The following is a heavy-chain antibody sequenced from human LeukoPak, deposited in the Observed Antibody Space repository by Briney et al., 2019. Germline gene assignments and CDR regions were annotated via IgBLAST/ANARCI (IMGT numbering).Heavy chain of an antibody. D-gene: IGHD3-16*01. J-gene: IGHJ6*03. CDR3: ARGIMTPYYMDV. CDR1: GFTFSDYW. V-gene: IGHV3-7*01. CDR2: IKQDGSER. Sequence: GGSLRLFCAASGFTFSDYWMGWVRQAPGKGLEWVTNIKQDGSERDYVDSVKGRFTISRDNARNSLHLQMNSLRAEDTAVYYCARGIMTPYYMDVWGKGTTVTVSS.